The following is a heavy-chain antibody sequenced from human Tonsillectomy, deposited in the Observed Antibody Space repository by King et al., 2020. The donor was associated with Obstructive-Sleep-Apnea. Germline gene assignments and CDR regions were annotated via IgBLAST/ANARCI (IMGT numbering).Heavy chain of an antibody. CDR1: GGSISSGGYY. Sequence: QLQESGPGLVKPSQTLSLTCTVSGGSISSGGYYWSWIRQHPGKGLEWIGYIYYSGSTYYNPSLKSRVTISVDMSKNQFSLKLSSVTAADTAVYYCAREDSGDYERWFDPWGQGTLVTVSS. CDR2: IYYSGST. D-gene: IGHD4-17*01. J-gene: IGHJ5*02. V-gene: IGHV4-31*03. CDR3: AREDSGDYERWFDP.